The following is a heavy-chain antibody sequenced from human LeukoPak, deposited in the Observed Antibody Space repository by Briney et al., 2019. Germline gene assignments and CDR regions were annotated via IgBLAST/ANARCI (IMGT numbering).Heavy chain of an antibody. D-gene: IGHD3-16*01. V-gene: IGHV4-59*01. CDR2: IYYSGGT. CDR1: GGSISSYY. J-gene: IGHJ6*03. CDR3: ARETSQKGAHYMDV. Sequence: SETLSLTCTVSGGSISSYYWSWLRQPPGKGLEWLGYIYYSGGTNYNPSLKSRVTISVDTSKNQFSLKMRYVTAADTAVYYCARETSQKGAHYMDVWGKGTTVTISS.